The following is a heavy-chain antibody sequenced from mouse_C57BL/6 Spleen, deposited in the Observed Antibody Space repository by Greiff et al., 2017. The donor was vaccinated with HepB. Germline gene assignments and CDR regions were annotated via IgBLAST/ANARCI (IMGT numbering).Heavy chain of an antibody. V-gene: IGHV5-12*01. CDR3: ARRNEGYFDV. CDR2: ISNGGGST. CDR1: GFTFSDYY. Sequence: EVQVVESGGGLVQPGGSLKLSCAASGFTFSDYYMYWVRQTPEKRLEWVAYISNGGGSTYYPDTVKGRFTISRDNAKNTLYLQMSRLKSEDTAMYYCARRNEGYFDVWGTGTTVTVSS. J-gene: IGHJ1*03.